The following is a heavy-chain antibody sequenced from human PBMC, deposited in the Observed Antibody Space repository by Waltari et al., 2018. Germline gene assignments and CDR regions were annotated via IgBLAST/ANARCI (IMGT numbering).Heavy chain of an antibody. J-gene: IGHJ5*02. CDR3: ARDSSYYYDSSGGNWFDP. CDR1: GGTFSSYA. CDR2: IIPSFGTA. D-gene: IGHD3-22*01. V-gene: IGHV1-69*12. Sequence: QVQLVQSGAEVKKPGSSVKVSCKASGGTFSSYAISWVRQAPGQGLEWMGGIIPSFGTANYAQKFQGRVTITADESTSTAYMELSSLRSEDTAVYYCARDSSYYYDSSGGNWFDPWGQGTLVTVSS.